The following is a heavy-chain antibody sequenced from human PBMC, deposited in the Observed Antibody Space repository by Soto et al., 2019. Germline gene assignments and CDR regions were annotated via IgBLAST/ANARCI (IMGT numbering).Heavy chain of an antibody. CDR2: IYYSGST. D-gene: IGHD6-19*01. V-gene: IGHV4-59*01. Sequence: SETLSLTCTVSGGSISSYYWSWIRQPPGKGLEWIGYIYYSGSTNYNPSLKSRVTISVDTSKNQFSLKLSSVTAADTAVYYCARDQADGFDPWGQGTLVTVSS. J-gene: IGHJ5*02. CDR3: ARDQADGFDP. CDR1: GGSISSYY.